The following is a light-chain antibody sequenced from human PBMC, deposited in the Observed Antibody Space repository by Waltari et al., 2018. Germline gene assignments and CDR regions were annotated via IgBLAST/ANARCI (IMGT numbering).Light chain of an antibody. J-gene: IGKJ1*01. CDR1: QSVLYSSNNKDH. CDR3: QQYYQTPQT. V-gene: IGKV4-1*01. Sequence: DIGMTQSPETLAVSLGERATINCKSSQSVLYSSNNKDHLAWYQQKPGQPLKLLIYWASTRESGVPDRFSGSRSGTDFTLTISSLQADDVAVYYCQQYYQTPQTFGQGTKVEIK. CDR2: WAS.